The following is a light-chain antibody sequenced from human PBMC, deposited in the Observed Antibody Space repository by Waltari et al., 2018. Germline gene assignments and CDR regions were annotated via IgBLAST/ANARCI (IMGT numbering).Light chain of an antibody. Sequence: QSALTQPASVSGSPGQPITISCTGTSSDVGSYSLVSWYRQHPGEAPRVIIFEDTKRRSGVSNRCAGSKAGNTASLTIAGLQAEDDADYYCCSYTLTNTWLFGGGTKLTVL. CDR2: EDT. CDR1: SSDVGSYSL. CDR3: CSYTLTNTWL. V-gene: IGLV2-23*01. J-gene: IGLJ3*02.